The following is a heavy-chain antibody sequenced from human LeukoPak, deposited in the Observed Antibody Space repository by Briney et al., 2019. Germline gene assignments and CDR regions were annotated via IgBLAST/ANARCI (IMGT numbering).Heavy chain of an antibody. V-gene: IGHV5-51*01. CDR2: IYPGDSDT. CDR3: ARLGGGVDIVATIDAYFDY. J-gene: IGHJ4*02. CDR1: RYSFTSYW. Sequence: GESLKISCKGSRYSFTSYWIGWVRQMPGKGLEWMGIIYPGDSDTRYSPSFQGQVTISADKSISTAYLQWSSLKASDTAMYYCARLGGGVDIVATIDAYFDYWGQGTLVTVSS. D-gene: IGHD5-12*01.